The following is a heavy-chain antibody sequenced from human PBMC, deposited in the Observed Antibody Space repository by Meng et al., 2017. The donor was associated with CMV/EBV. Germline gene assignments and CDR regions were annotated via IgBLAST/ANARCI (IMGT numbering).Heavy chain of an antibody. D-gene: IGHD2-2*01. J-gene: IGHJ4*02. CDR3: ARWGAIVVVPAASDY. CDR1: GFTFSDYY. CDR2: ISSSGSTI. V-gene: IGHV3-11*04. Sequence: SGFTFSDYYMRWIRQAPGKGLEWVSYISSSGSTIYYADSVKGRFTISRDNAKNSLYLQMNSLRAEDTAVYYCARWGAIVVVPAASDYWGQGTLVTVSS.